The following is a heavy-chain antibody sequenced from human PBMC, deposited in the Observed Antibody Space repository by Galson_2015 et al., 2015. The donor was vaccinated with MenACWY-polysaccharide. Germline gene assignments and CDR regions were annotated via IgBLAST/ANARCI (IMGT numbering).Heavy chain of an antibody. CDR2: ISSSSSTI. J-gene: IGHJ4*02. CDR1: GFTFSSYS. CDR3: ARDRTIFGVAPYYFDY. Sequence: SLRLSCAASGFTFSSYSMNWVRQAPGKGLEWVSYISSSSSTIYYADSVKGRFTISRDNAKNSLNLQMNSLRAEDTAVYYCARDRTIFGVAPYYFDYWGQGTLVTVSS. D-gene: IGHD3-3*01. V-gene: IGHV3-48*01.